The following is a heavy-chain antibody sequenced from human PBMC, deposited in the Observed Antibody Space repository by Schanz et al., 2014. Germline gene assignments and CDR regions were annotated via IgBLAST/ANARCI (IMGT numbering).Heavy chain of an antibody. CDR3: ARDQSPYTNSSDVRYFDY. J-gene: IGHJ4*02. V-gene: IGHV1-69*04. CDR1: GGTFSTYP. CDR2: IIPIHGIV. Sequence: QVQLVQSGAEVKKPGSSMKVSCKASGGTFSTYPINWLRQAPGQGLEWMGRIIPIHGIVNYAQRFQDRVRITADTSTSTAYMDLRSLRSDDTAVYYCARDQSPYTNSSDVRYFDYWGQGSLXTVSS. D-gene: IGHD6-6*01.